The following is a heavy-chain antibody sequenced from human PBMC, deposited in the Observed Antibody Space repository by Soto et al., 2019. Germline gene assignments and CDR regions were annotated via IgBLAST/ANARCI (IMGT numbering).Heavy chain of an antibody. CDR1: AFTFSSYG. CDR2: IWSDGSNK. V-gene: IGHV3-33*01. Sequence: PGGSLRLSCAASAFTFSSYGMHWVRQAPGKGLEWVAIIWSDGSNKYYADSVKGRFTISRDNSKNTLYLQMNSLRAEDTAVYFCARDPLDDYWGQGTLVTVSS. CDR3: ARDPLDDY. J-gene: IGHJ4*02.